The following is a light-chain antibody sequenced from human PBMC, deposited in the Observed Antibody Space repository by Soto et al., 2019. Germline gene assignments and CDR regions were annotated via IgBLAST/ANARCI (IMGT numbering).Light chain of an antibody. CDR1: SSDVGGFNY. CDR2: DVT. J-gene: IGLJ1*01. Sequence: QSALTQPASLSGSPGQSITISCTGTSSDVGGFNYVSWYQQHPGKAPKLMIYDVTNRPSGVSYRFSGSKSGNTASLTISGLQAEDEADYYCNSYPSSSTHVFGTGTKLTVL. V-gene: IGLV2-14*03. CDR3: NSYPSSSTHV.